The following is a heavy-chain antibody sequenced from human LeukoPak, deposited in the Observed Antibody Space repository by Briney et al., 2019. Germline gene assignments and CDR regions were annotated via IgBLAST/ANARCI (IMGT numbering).Heavy chain of an antibody. V-gene: IGHV4-39*01. CDR1: GGSISSSGYY. CDR3: ARRDFWSGYFDF. CDR2: IYYSGST. Sequence: SEALSLTCTVSGGSISSSGYYWGWIRQPPGKGLQWIGTIYYSGSTYYNPSLKSRLTISVDTSKNQFSLKLSSVTAADTAVYYCARRDFWSGYFDFWGQGTLVTVSS. J-gene: IGHJ5*01. D-gene: IGHD3-3*01.